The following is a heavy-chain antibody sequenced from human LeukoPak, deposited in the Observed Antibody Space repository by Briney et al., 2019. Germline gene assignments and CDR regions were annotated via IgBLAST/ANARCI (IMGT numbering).Heavy chain of an antibody. V-gene: IGHV3-7*01. Sequence: PGGSLRLSCADSGFTFSNYWMTWVRQAPGKGLEWVANIKQDGSERYYVDSVRGRFTISRDNAKNSVYLQVNSLRVEDTAMYYCVRDTGGSGSYPDYWGQGVLVTVSS. D-gene: IGHD1-26*01. J-gene: IGHJ4*02. CDR3: VRDTGGSGSYPDY. CDR2: IKQDGSER. CDR1: GFTFSNYW.